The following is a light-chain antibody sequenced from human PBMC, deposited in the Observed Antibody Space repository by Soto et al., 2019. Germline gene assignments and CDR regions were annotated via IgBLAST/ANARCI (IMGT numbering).Light chain of an antibody. V-gene: IGKV2-28*01. CDR3: MQARQTPFT. Sequence: DIVMTQSPLSLPVTPGEPASISCMSSQSLLHSNGYNYLDWYLQKPGQSPQLLIYLGSNRASGVPDRFSGSGSGTDFTLKLSRVEAEDVGVYYCMQARQTPFTFGGGTKVEIK. J-gene: IGKJ4*01. CDR2: LGS. CDR1: QSLLHSNGYNY.